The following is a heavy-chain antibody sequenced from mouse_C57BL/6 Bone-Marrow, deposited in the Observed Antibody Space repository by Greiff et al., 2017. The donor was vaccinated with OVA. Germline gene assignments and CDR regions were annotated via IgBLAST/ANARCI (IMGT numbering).Heavy chain of an antibody. Sequence: QVHVKQPGAELVKPGASVKMSCKASGYTFTSYWITWVKQRPGQGLEWIGDIYPGSGSTNYNEKFKSKATLTVDTSSSTAYMQLSSLTSEDSAVYYCARPHPLYAMDYWGQGTSVTVSS. CDR3: ARPHPLYAMDY. D-gene: IGHD6-1*01. V-gene: IGHV1-55*01. CDR2: IYPGSGST. J-gene: IGHJ4*01. CDR1: GYTFTSYW.